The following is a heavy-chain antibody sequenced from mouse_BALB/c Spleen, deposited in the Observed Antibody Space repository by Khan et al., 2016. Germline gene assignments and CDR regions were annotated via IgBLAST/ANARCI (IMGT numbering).Heavy chain of an antibody. J-gene: IGHJ2*01. V-gene: IGHV9-3-1*01. CDR2: INTYTGEP. D-gene: IGHD1-3*01. CDR1: GYTFTNYG. Sequence: QIQLVQSGPELKKPGETVKISCKASGYTFTNYGMNWVKQAPGKGLKWMGWINTYTGEPTYTDDYKGRFAFSLETSASTANLQIINLKNEDTATYCWARSGDNYDFDYWGQGTTLTVSS. CDR3: ARSGDNYDFDY.